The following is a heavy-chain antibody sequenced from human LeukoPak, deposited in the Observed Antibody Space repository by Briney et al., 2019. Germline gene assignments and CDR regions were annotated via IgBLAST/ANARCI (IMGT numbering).Heavy chain of an antibody. Sequence: SQTLSLTCTASGGSISSGGYYWSWIRQHPGKGLEWIGYIYYSGSTYYNPSLKSRVTISVDKSKDQFSLKLSSVTAADTAVYYCARFTAADSSGFYYYYYGMDVWGQGTTVTVSS. CDR3: ARFTAADSSGFYYYYYGMDV. CDR2: IYYSGST. V-gene: IGHV4-31*03. D-gene: IGHD3-22*01. J-gene: IGHJ6*02. CDR1: GGSISSGGYY.